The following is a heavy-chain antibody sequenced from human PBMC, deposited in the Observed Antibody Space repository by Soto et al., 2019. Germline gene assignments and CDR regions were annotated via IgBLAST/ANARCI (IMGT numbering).Heavy chain of an antibody. CDR3: AKDHIFGVVMDLYYYYGMDV. CDR2: ISYDGSNK. CDR1: GFTFSSYG. J-gene: IGHJ6*02. D-gene: IGHD3-3*02. Sequence: GGSLRLSCAASGFTFSSYGMHWVRQAPGKGLEWVAVISYDGSNKYYADSVKGRFTISRDNSKNTLYLQMNSLRAEDTAVYYCAKDHIFGVVMDLYYYYGMDVWGQGTTVIVSS. V-gene: IGHV3-30*18.